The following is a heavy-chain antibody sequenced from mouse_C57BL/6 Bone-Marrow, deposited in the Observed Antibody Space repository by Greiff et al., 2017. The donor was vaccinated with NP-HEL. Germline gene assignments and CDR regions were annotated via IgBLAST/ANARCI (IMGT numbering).Heavy chain of an antibody. J-gene: IGHJ2*01. CDR3: ARMTLGDYDY. CDR1: GFSLSTFGMG. D-gene: IGHD2-10*02. CDR2: TWWDDDK. V-gene: IGHV8-8*01. Sequence: QVTLKESGPGILQPSPTLSLTCSFSGFSLSTFGMGVGWIRPPSGMGLEWLAHTWWDDDKYYNPALKSRLTISKDTSKNQVVLKIANVETADTSTCYCARMTLGDYDYWGQGTTLTVSS.